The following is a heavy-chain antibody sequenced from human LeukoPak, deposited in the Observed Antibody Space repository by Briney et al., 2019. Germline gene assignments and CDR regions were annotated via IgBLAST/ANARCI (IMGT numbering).Heavy chain of an antibody. CDR1: GFTFSNAW. V-gene: IGHV3-7*03. CDR2: IKQDGSEK. Sequence: PGGSLRLSCAASGFTFSNAWMSWVRQAPGKGLEWVANIKQDGSEKNYVDSVKGRFTISRDNAKNALYLQMNSLRAEDTAVYYCARDGNRGGLGNWGQGTLVTVSS. D-gene: IGHD4-23*01. CDR3: ARDGNRGGLGN. J-gene: IGHJ4*02.